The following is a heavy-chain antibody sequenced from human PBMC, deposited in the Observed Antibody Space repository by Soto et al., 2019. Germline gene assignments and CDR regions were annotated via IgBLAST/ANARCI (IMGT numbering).Heavy chain of an antibody. CDR1: GGTFSSYA. V-gene: IGHV1-69*13. Sequence: GASVKVSCKASGGTFSSYAISWVRQAPGQGLEWMGGIIPIFGTANYAQKFQGRVTITADESTSTAYMELSSLRSEDTAVYYCARDLGIYDILTGRPIDAFDTWGQGTMVTVSS. CDR3: ARDLGIYDILTGRPIDAFDT. CDR2: IIPIFGTA. D-gene: IGHD3-9*01. J-gene: IGHJ3*02.